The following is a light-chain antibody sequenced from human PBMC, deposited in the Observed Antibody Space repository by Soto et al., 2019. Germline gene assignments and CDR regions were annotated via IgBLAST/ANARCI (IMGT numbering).Light chain of an antibody. V-gene: IGKV3-20*01. J-gene: IGKJ4*01. Sequence: EIVLTQSPATLSVSPGERATLSCRASQSVSSYLAWYQQKPGQAPRLLIYDASSRATGIPDRFSGSGSGTEFTLTISRLEPEDFEVYYCQQYGNSPLTFGGGTKVDIK. CDR2: DAS. CDR3: QQYGNSPLT. CDR1: QSVSSY.